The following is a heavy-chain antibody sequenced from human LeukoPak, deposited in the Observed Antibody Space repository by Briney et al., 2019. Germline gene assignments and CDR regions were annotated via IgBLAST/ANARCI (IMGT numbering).Heavy chain of an antibody. D-gene: IGHD4-17*01. J-gene: IGHJ4*02. CDR1: VCTFIIYA. CDR2: IIPIFGTA. CDR3: ARDYGDSRQSYFDY. Sequence: AVTVSFKSSVCTFIIYAISWVRQAPGQGREWMGGIIPIFGTANYAQKFQGRVTITADESTSTAYMELSSLRSEDTAVYYCARDYGDSRQSYFDYWGQGTLVTVSS. V-gene: IGHV1-69*13.